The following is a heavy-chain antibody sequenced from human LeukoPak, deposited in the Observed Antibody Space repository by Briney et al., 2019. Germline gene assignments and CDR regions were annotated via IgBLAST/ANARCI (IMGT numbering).Heavy chain of an antibody. Sequence: GGSLRLSCAASGFTFSSYSMNWVRQAPGKGLEWVSSISSSSSYIYYADSVKGRFTISRDNAKNSLYLQMNRLRAEDTAVYYCARGYSSGWYVDYWGQGTLVTVSS. CDR1: GFTFSSYS. J-gene: IGHJ4*02. CDR3: ARGYSSGWYVDY. V-gene: IGHV3-21*01. D-gene: IGHD6-19*01. CDR2: ISSSSSYI.